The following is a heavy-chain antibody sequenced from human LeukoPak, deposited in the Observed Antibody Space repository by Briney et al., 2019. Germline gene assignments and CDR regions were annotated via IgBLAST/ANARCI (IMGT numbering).Heavy chain of an antibody. CDR3: AREVATITVAAAGGIDY. Sequence: ASVKVSCKASGYTFTSYHMHWVRQAPGQGLEWMGMINPTAGSTSYAQRFQNFQGRVTMTRDMSTSTVYMELSSLKSDDTAVYYCAREVATITVAAAGGIDYWGQGTLVTVSS. V-gene: IGHV1-46*01. J-gene: IGHJ4*02. CDR2: INPTAGST. D-gene: IGHD5-12*01. CDR1: GYTFTSYH.